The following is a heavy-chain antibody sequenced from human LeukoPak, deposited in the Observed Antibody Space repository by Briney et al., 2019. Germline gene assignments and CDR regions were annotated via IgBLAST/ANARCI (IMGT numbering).Heavy chain of an antibody. CDR3: VRADTFRGFDI. J-gene: IGHJ3*02. D-gene: IGHD5-18*01. CDR2: INTDGRSI. CDR1: ELTFTSQW. Sequence: GGSLRLSCTSSELTFTSQWMHWVRQAPGKGLEWVSRINTDGRSITYADSVKGRFTISRDDAKNTLYLYMNTLRAEDTAVYFCVRADTFRGFDIWGQGTTVIVSS. V-gene: IGHV3-74*03.